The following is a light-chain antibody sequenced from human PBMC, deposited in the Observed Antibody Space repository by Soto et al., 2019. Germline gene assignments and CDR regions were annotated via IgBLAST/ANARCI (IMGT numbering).Light chain of an antibody. CDR2: DAS. V-gene: IGKV1-33*01. J-gene: IGKJ3*01. CDR3: QHYDNLPIFT. CDR1: QDISNH. Sequence: DIQMTQSPSSLSASVGDRVTITCQASQDISNHLNWYQQKPGKAPNVLIYDASNLETGVPSRFSGSGSGTDFTFTISCLQPEDIATYYCQHYDNLPIFTFGPGTKVDIK.